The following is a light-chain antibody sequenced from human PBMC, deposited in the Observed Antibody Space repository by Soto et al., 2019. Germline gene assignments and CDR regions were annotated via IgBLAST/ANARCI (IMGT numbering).Light chain of an antibody. J-gene: IGLJ3*02. CDR1: SSDVGGYNF. CDR2: GVL. Sequence: QSVLTQPASVSGSPGQSITISCTGTSSDVGGYNFVSWYQQHPGNAPKLIIHGVLNRPSGVSSRFSGSKSGNTASLTISGLQAEDDAVYYCCSHSASIHWVFGGGTKLTVL. CDR3: CSHSASIHWV. V-gene: IGLV2-14*03.